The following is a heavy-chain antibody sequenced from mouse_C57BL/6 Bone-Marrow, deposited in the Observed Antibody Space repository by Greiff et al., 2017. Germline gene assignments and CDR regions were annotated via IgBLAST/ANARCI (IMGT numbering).Heavy chain of an antibody. J-gene: IGHJ4*01. Sequence: DVNVVESGGGLVKPGGSLKLSCAASGFTFSSYAMSWVRQTPEKRLEWVATISDGGSYTSYPDNVKGRFTISRDNANTNLYLQMSHLKSEDTAMYYCASSTVVAPMDYWGQGTSVTVSS. CDR1: GFTFSSYA. CDR2: ISDGGSYT. V-gene: IGHV5-4*03. D-gene: IGHD1-1*01. CDR3: ASSTVVAPMDY.